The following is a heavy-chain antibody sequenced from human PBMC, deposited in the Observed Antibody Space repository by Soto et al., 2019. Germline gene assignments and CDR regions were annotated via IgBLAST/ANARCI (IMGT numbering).Heavy chain of an antibody. CDR2: IYYSGST. D-gene: IGHD3-10*01. CDR1: GGSISSYY. V-gene: IGHV4-59*01. Sequence: KSSETLSLTCTVSGGSISSYYWSWIRQPPGKGLEWIGYIYYSGSTNYNPSLKSRVTISVDTSKNQFSLKLSSVTAADTAVYYCAREGSMVNWFDPWGQGTLVTVS. CDR3: AREGSMVNWFDP. J-gene: IGHJ5*02.